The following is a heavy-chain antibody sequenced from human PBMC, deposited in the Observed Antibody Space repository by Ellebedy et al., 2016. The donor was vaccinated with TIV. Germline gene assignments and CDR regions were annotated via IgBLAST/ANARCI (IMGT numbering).Heavy chain of an antibody. J-gene: IGHJ4*02. CDR2: ISYDGSDK. CDR3: AKGGGDPRTLDY. CDR1: GFTFSTYA. D-gene: IGHD2-21*02. V-gene: IGHV3-30-3*01. Sequence: GESLKISXAASGFTFSTYAVHWVRQAPGKGLQWVAIISYDGSDKYYADSVKGRFTISRDNSKDTLYLQMNSLRAEDTAVYYCAKGGGDPRTLDYWGQGTLLTVSS.